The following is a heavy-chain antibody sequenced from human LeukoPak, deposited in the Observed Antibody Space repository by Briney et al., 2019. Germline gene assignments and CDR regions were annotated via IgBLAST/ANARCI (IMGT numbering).Heavy chain of an antibody. D-gene: IGHD6-13*01. Sequence: SETLSLTCTVSGGSISSSSYYWGWLRQPPGKGLAWIGSIYYSGSTYYNPSLKSRVTISVDTSKNQFSLKLSSVTAADTAVYYCARTRSYSSSWYFNDYWGQGTLVTVSS. V-gene: IGHV4-39*01. CDR1: GGSISSSSYY. CDR2: IYYSGST. J-gene: IGHJ4*02. CDR3: ARTRSYSSSWYFNDY.